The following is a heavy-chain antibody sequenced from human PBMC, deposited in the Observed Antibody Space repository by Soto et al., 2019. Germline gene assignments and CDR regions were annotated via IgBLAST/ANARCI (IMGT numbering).Heavy chain of an antibody. V-gene: IGHV3-30-3*01. Sequence: QVQLVESGGGVVQPGRSLRLSCAASGFTFSSYAMHWVRQAPGKGLEWVAVISYDGSNKYYADSVKGRFTISRDNSKNMLYLQMNSLRPEDTAVYYCASEWLRGNDYWGQGTLVTVSS. J-gene: IGHJ4*02. CDR2: ISYDGSNK. CDR3: ASEWLRGNDY. D-gene: IGHD5-12*01. CDR1: GFTFSSYA.